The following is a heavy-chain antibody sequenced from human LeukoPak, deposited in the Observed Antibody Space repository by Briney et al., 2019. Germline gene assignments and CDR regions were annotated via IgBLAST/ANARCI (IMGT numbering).Heavy chain of an antibody. CDR1: GFTFSSYS. V-gene: IGHV3-21*01. J-gene: IGHJ4*02. Sequence: GGSLRLSCAASGFTFSSYSMNWVRRAPGKGLEWVSSISSSSSYIYYADSVKGRFTISRDNAKNSLYLQMNSLRAEDTAVYYCARDSGYYYDSSGYYGYYFDYWGQGTLVTVSS. D-gene: IGHD3-22*01. CDR3: ARDSGYYYDSSGYYGYYFDY. CDR2: ISSSSSYI.